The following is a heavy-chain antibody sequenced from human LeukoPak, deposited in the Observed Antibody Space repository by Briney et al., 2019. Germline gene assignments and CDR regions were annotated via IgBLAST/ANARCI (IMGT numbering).Heavy chain of an antibody. CDR2: MSYSGST. V-gene: IGHV4-59*01. Sequence: SGTLSLTCTVSGGSISSYYWSWIRQPPGKGLEWIGYMSYSGSTNYNPSLKSRVTISVDTSKNQFSLKLTSATAADTAVYYCARGFTGDYDFWSGYPYYFDYWGQGTLVSVSS. CDR1: GGSISSYY. D-gene: IGHD3-3*01. CDR3: ARGFTGDYDFWSGYPYYFDY. J-gene: IGHJ4*02.